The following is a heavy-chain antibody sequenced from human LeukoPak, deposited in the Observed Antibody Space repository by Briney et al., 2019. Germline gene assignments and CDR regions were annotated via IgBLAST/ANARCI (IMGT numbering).Heavy chain of an antibody. Sequence: GGSLRLSCAASGFTFDDYGMSWVRQAPGKGLEWVSGINWNGGSTGYADSVKGRFTISRDNAKKSLYLQMNSLRAKDTALYYCARTSIGGPTNYWGQGTLVTVSS. CDR2: INWNGGST. V-gene: IGHV3-20*04. J-gene: IGHJ4*02. CDR3: ARTSIGGPTNY. CDR1: GFTFDDYG. D-gene: IGHD4-23*01.